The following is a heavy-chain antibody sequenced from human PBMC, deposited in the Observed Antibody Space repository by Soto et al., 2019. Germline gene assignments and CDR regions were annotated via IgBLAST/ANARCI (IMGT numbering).Heavy chain of an antibody. J-gene: IGHJ5*02. V-gene: IGHV4-59*01. D-gene: IGHD6-13*01. CDR1: GGSISSYY. CDR3: ARIAAAGPGNWFDP. CDR2: IYYSGST. Sequence: QVQLQESGPGLVKPSETLSLTCTVSGGSISSYYWSWIRQPPGKGLEWIGYIYYSGSTNYNPSLTSRVTISVDTSKNQFSLKLSSVTAADTAVYYCARIAAAGPGNWFDPWGQGTLVTVSS.